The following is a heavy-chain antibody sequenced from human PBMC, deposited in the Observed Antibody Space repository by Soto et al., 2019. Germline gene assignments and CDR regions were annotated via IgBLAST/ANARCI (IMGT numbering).Heavy chain of an antibody. CDR3: TRSIITTAGTDAFDL. D-gene: IGHD6-13*01. Sequence: QVQLVQSGAEVKKPGASVRVSCKASGYTFTSYYIHWVRQAPGHGPEWMGMISPSSGGTDYAQKFQGRVTMTRDTSTSTVYMALSSLRSEDTAVYYCTRSIITTAGTDAFDLWGQGTLVTVSS. CDR1: GYTFTSYY. V-gene: IGHV1-46*03. CDR2: ISPSSGGT. J-gene: IGHJ3*01.